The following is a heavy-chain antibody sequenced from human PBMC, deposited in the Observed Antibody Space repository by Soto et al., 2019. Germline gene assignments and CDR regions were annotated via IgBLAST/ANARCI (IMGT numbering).Heavy chain of an antibody. V-gene: IGHV4-59*01. J-gene: IGHJ4*02. CDR2: IYYSGST. CDR3: ARGPPGDY. CDR1: GGSISSYY. Sequence: PSETLSLTCTVSGGSISSYYWSWIRQPPGKGLEWIGYIYYSGSTNYNPSLKSRVTISVDTSKNQFSLKLSSVTAADTAVYYCARGPPGDYWGQGTLVTVSS.